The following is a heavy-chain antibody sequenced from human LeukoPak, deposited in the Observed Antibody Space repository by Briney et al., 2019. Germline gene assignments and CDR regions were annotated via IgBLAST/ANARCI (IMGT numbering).Heavy chain of an antibody. CDR1: GYTFTSYY. V-gene: IGHV1-46*01. CDR2: INPSGGST. CDR3: ARERFTGSSWQLYYFHY. Sequence: ASVKVSCKASGYTFTSYYMHWVRQAPGQGLEWMGIINPSGGSTSYAQRFQGRVTMTSDTSTSTVYMELSSLRSEDTAVYYCARERFTGSSWQLYYFHYWGQGTLVTVSS. J-gene: IGHJ4*02. D-gene: IGHD6-13*01.